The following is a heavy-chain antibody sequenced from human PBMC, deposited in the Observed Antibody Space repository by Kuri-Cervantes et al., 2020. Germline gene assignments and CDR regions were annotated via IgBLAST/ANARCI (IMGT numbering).Heavy chain of an antibody. CDR2: ISYDGSNK. CDR3: ARGEGYQLLYRGPLDY. Sequence: GESLKISCAASGFTFSSYAMHWVRQAPGKGLEWVAVISYDGSNKYYADSVKGRFTISRDNSKNTLYLQMNSLRAEGTAVYYCARGEGYQLLYRGPLDYWGQGTLVTVSS. CDR1: GFTFSSYA. V-gene: IGHV3-30-3*01. D-gene: IGHD2-2*02. J-gene: IGHJ4*02.